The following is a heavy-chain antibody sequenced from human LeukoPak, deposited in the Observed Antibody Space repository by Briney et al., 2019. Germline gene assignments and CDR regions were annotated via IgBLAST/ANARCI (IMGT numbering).Heavy chain of an antibody. V-gene: IGHV1-2*02. CDR3: ARVLFYSSGNKSNRVDY. J-gene: IGHJ4*02. CDR1: GYSFIGYY. D-gene: IGHD6-19*01. CDR2: INPDSGGT. Sequence: ASVKVSCKASGYSFIGYYMHWVRQAPGQGLEWMGWINPDSGGTNYAQKFQGRVTMTRDTSIRTAYMELSRLRSDDTAVYYCARVLFYSSGNKSNRVDYWGQGTLVTVSS.